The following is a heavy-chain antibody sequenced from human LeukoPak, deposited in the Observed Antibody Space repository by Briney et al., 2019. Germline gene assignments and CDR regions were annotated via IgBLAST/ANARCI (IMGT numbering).Heavy chain of an antibody. J-gene: IGHJ4*02. CDR2: ISAYNGNT. D-gene: IGHD2-2*01. CDR1: GYTFTSYV. CDR3: ARDIVVVPAAMGGNFDY. V-gene: IGHV1-18*01. Sequence: ASVKVSCKASGYTFTSYVISWVGQAPGQGLAWMGWISAYNGNTNYAQKLQGRGTMTTDTSTSTAYMELRSLRSDDTAVYYCARDIVVVPAAMGGNFDYWGQGTLVTVSS.